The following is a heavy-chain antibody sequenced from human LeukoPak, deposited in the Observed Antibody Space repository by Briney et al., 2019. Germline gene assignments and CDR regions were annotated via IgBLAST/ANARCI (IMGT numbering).Heavy chain of an antibody. CDR1: GFTFSSYG. CDR2: IRYDGSNK. CDR3: AKAVGSTLFDY. V-gene: IGHV3-30*02. Sequence: PGGSLRLSCAASGFTFSSYGMHWVRQAPGKGLEWVAFIRYDGSNKYYADSVNGRFTISRDNSKNTLYLQMNSLRVGDTAVYYCAKAVGSTLFDYWGQGTLVTVSS. D-gene: IGHD1-26*01. J-gene: IGHJ4*02.